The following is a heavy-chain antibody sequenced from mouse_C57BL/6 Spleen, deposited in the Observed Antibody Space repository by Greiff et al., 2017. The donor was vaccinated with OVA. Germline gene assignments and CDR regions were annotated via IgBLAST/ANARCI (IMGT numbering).Heavy chain of an antibody. V-gene: IGHV1-53*01. J-gene: IGHJ4*01. CDR3: AREETVVAPMDD. Sequence: VQLQQPGTELVKPGASVKLSCKASGYTFTSYWMHWVKQRPGQGLEWIGNINPSNGGTNYNEKFKSKATLTVDKSSSTAYMQLSSLKSEDSAVYYCAREETVVAPMDDWGQGTSVTVSS. CDR2: INPSNGGT. CDR1: GYTFTSYW. D-gene: IGHD1-1*01.